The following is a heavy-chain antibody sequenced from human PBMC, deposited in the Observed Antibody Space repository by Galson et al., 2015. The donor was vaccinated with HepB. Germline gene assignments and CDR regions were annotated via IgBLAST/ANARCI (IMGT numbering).Heavy chain of an antibody. CDR2: IKHDGSEK. CDR3: ARDFRGSRPYYFDF. Sequence: SLRLSCAASGFTFSSYGMHWVRQAPGKGLEWVASIKHDGSEKYYVDSVKGRFTISRDNAKNSLYLQMNSLRAEDTAVYYCARDFRGSRPYYFDFWGQGTLVSVSS. J-gene: IGHJ4*02. CDR1: GFTFSSYG. V-gene: IGHV3-7*03. D-gene: IGHD6-13*01.